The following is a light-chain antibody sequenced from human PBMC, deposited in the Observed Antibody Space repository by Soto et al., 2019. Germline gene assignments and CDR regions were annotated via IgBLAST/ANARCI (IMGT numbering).Light chain of an antibody. J-gene: IGKJ1*01. Sequence: DIQMTQSPSTLSGSVGDRVTSTCRASQTISSWLAWYQQKPGKAPKLLIYKASTLKSGVPSRFSGSGSGTEFTLTTSSLRPDDFATYYCQHYNSYSEAFGQGTTGDNK. CDR2: KAS. CDR3: QHYNSYSEA. V-gene: IGKV1-5*03. CDR1: QTISSW.